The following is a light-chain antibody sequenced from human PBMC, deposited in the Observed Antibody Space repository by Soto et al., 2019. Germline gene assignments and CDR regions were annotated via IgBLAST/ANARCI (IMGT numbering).Light chain of an antibody. CDR1: QSVNNY. Sequence: EIVLTQSPATLSLSPGERATLSCRASQSVNNYLAWYQQKPGQAPRLLIYDASNRATGIPGRFSGSGSGTDFTLTISSLESEDFAVYYCQQRSNWPITFGQGTRLEIK. J-gene: IGKJ5*01. CDR2: DAS. CDR3: QQRSNWPIT. V-gene: IGKV3-11*01.